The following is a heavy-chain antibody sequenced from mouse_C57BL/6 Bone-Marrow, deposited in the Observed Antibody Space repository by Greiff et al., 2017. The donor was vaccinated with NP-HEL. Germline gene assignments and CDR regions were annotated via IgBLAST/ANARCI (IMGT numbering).Heavy chain of an antibody. CDR3: ARHGEYFGSSYGYFDV. D-gene: IGHD1-1*01. V-gene: IGHV1-62-2*01. CDR2: FYPGSGSI. CDR1: GYTFTEYT. J-gene: IGHJ1*03. Sequence: VQLQQSGAELVKPGASVKLSCKASGYTFTEYTIHWVKQRSGQGLEWIGWFYPGSGSIKYNEKFKDKATLTADKSSSTVYMDISRLTSEVSAVYFCARHGEYFGSSYGYFDVWGTGTTVTVSS.